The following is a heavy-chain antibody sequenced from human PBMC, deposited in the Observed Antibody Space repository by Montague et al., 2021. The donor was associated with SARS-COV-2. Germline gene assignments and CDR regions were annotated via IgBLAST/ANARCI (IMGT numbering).Heavy chain of an antibody. Sequence: SETLSLTCTVSGGSISSYHHYWGWLRQPPGKGLEWIGAMYYSGSTWLNPSLKSRVTISVDTSKNQVSLRLTSVTAADTAFYYYGSDTTAYFRFDYWGRGTLISVSS. V-gene: IGHV4-39*03. CDR2: MYYSGST. CDR1: GGSISSYHHY. D-gene: IGHD1-26*01. J-gene: IGHJ4*02. CDR3: GSDTTAYFRFDY.